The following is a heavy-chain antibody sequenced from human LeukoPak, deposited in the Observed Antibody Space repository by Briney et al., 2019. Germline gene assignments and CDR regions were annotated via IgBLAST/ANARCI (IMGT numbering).Heavy chain of an antibody. Sequence: PGRSLRLSCAASGFTFDDYAMHWVRQVPGRGPEWVANVNRDGSETYYLDSVKGRFTISKDNAKNSLYLQMNSLRAEDTALYHCARNNGMDVWGQGTTVIVSS. J-gene: IGHJ6*02. CDR1: GFTFDDYA. V-gene: IGHV3-7*03. CDR3: ARNNGMDV. CDR2: VNRDGSET.